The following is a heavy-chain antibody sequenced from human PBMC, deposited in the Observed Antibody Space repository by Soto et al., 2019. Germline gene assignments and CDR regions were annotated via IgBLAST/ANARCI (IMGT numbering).Heavy chain of an antibody. V-gene: IGHV1-18*01. CDR2: SSALNGFT. Sequence: QLQLVQSGSEVKKPGASVKVSCKTSGFTFTTYGFTWVRQAPGKGLEWMGWSSALNGFTNYAQDFQGRVTLTTDSSTTTDYMELRGLRSDDTAFYYCAATTSIGIGLRDWGQGTLVSVAS. CDR3: AATTSIGIGLRD. D-gene: IGHD6-6*01. J-gene: IGHJ4*02. CDR1: GFTFTTYG.